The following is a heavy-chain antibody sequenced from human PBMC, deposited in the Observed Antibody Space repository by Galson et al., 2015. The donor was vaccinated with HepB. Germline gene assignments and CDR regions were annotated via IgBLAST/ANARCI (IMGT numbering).Heavy chain of an antibody. V-gene: IGHV1-18*01. D-gene: IGHD1-26*01. Sequence: SVKVSCKASGYTFTSYGISWVRQAPGQGLEWMGWISAYNGNTNYAQRLQGRVTMTTDTSTSTAYMELRSLRSDDTAVYYCARVGATNYYYYGMDVWGQGTTVTVSS. J-gene: IGHJ6*02. CDR1: GYTFTSYG. CDR2: ISAYNGNT. CDR3: ARVGATNYYYYGMDV.